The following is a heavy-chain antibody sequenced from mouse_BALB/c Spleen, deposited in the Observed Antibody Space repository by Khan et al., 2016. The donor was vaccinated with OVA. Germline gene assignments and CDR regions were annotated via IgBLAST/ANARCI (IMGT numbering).Heavy chain of an antibody. Sequence: QVQLQQSGAELARPGASVKLSCKASGYTFTDYYINWVKQRTGQGLEWIGEISPGSGDTYYNEKFKGKATLTADKSSTTVYMQLSSLTSDASAVYVCARRNYFGYTFAYWGQGTLVTVSA. D-gene: IGHD1-2*01. V-gene: IGHV1-77*01. J-gene: IGHJ3*01. CDR1: GYTFTDYY. CDR3: ARRNYFGYTFAY. CDR2: ISPGSGDT.